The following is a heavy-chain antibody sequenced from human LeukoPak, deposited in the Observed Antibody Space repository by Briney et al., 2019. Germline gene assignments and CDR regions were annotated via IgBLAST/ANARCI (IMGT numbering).Heavy chain of an antibody. CDR2: MNPNSGNT. Sequence: ASVKVSCKASGYTFTSYDINWVRQATGQGLEWMGWMNPNSGNTGYAQKFQGRVTMTRDMSTSTVYMELSSLRSEDTAVYYCARPHLPYSTRDAFDIWGQGTMVTVSS. CDR3: ARPHLPYSTRDAFDI. CDR1: GYTFTSYD. V-gene: IGHV1-8*02. J-gene: IGHJ3*02. D-gene: IGHD2/OR15-2a*01.